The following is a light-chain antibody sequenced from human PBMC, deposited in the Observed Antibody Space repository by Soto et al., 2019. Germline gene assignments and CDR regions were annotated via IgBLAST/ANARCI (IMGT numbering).Light chain of an antibody. CDR1: QSFSRSY. J-gene: IGKJ3*01. Sequence: EIVLTQSPGTLSLSPGERATLSCRASQSFSRSYLAWYQQKPGQAPRLLIYGASSRATGIPDRFSGSGSGTDFTLTISSQEPEDFAVYYCQHYGSALFTFCPGTKVDVK. CDR3: QHYGSALFT. CDR2: GAS. V-gene: IGKV3-20*01.